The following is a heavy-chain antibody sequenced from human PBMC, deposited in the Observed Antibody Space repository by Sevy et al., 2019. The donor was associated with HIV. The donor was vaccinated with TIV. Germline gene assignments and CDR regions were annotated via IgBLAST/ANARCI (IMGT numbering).Heavy chain of an antibody. Sequence: GGSLRLSCAASGFTVSSNYMSWDRQAPGKGLEWVSVIYSGGSTYYADSVKGRFTISRDNSKNTLYLQMNSLRAEDTAVYYCAGTLGYCSGGSCYSHFDYWGQGTLVTVSS. CDR1: GFTVSSNY. CDR2: IYSGGST. CDR3: AGTLGYCSGGSCYSHFDY. V-gene: IGHV3-66*01. D-gene: IGHD2-15*01. J-gene: IGHJ4*02.